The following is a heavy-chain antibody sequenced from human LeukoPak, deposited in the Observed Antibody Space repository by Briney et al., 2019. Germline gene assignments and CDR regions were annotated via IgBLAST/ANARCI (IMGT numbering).Heavy chain of an antibody. V-gene: IGHV3-33*08. CDR3: ARLGSSWSFDY. D-gene: IGHD6-13*01. CDR2: IWYDGSNK. CDR1: GFTFSSYG. Sequence: PGGSLRLSCAASGFTFSSYGVHWVRQAPGKGLEWVAVIWYDGSNKYYGDSVKGRFTISRDNSKNTVSLQMNSLRVEDTAVYYCARLGSSWSFDYWGQGTLVTVSS. J-gene: IGHJ4*02.